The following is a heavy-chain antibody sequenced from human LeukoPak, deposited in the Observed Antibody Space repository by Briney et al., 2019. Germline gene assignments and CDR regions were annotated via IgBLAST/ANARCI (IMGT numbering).Heavy chain of an antibody. D-gene: IGHD6-13*01. V-gene: IGHV3-7*01. CDR2: IKHDGSEK. J-gene: IGHJ4*02. CDR3: ARVGTAEGTLEDY. CDR1: GFTFSSYW. Sequence: GGSLRLSCAASGFTFSSYWMRWVRQPPGKGLEWVANIKHDGSEKYYVDSVKGRFTISRDNAKNSLYLQMNSLRAEDTAVYYCARVGTAEGTLEDYWGQGTLVTVSS.